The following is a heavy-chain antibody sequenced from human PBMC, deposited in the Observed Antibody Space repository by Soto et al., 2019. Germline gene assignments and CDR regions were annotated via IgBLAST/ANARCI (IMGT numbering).Heavy chain of an antibody. CDR2: VWYDGSSE. D-gene: IGHD3-16*01. V-gene: IGHV3-33*01. CDR1: GFSFSFSG. J-gene: IGHJ3*02. Sequence: QVHLVESGGGVVQPGRSLRLSCAASGFSFSFSGMHWVRQAPGKGLEWVAGVWYDGSSENYADSVKGRFTISRHNSKNTLHLQMDSRRVEDTAMYYFARGLAKVAGGAFDIWGQGTMVIVSS. CDR3: ARGLAKVAGGAFDI.